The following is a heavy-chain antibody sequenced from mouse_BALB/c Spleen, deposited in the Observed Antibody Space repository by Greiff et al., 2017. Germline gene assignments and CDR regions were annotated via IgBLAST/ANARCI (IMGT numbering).Heavy chain of an antibody. J-gene: IGHJ1*01. CDR2: ISSGSSTI. CDR1: GFTFSSFG. D-gene: IGHD4-1*01. CDR3: ARGELGRGDFDV. V-gene: IGHV5-17*02. Sequence: EVKLVESGGGLVQPGGSRKLSCAASGFTFSSFGMHWVRQAPEKGLEWVAYISSGSSTIYYADTVKGRFTISRDNPKNTLFLQMTSLRSEDTAMYYCARGELGRGDFDVWGAGTTVTVSS.